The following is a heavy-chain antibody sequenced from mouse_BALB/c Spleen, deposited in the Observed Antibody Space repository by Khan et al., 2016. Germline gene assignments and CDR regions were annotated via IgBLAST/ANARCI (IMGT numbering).Heavy chain of an antibody. D-gene: IGHD2-1*01. Sequence: VQLKESGAELVKPGASVKLSCTASGFNIKDTYMHWVKQRPEQGLEWIGRIDPANGNTKYDPKFQGKATITADTSSNTAYLQLSSLTSEDTAVYYCASSRGDYGIYAWFAYWGQGTLVTVSA. CDR2: IDPANGNT. V-gene: IGHV14-3*02. CDR3: ASSRGDYGIYAWFAY. CDR1: GFNIKDTY. J-gene: IGHJ3*01.